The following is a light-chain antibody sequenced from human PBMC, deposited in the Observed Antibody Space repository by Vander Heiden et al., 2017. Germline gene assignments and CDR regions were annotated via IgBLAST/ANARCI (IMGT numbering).Light chain of an antibody. CDR3: HQSSSLPLT. V-gene: IGKV6-21*01. CDR1: QSIGSN. CDR2: SAS. J-gene: IGKJ4*01. Sequence: EIVLTPSPDFQSVTPKEKVTITCRASQSIGSNLHWYQQKPDQSPKLLIKSASQSFSGVPSRFSGSGSGTDFTLTINGLETEDAATYYCHQSSSLPLTFGGGTKVEIK.